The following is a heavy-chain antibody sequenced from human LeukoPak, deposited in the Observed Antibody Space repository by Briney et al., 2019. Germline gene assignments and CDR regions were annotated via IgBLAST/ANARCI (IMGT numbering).Heavy chain of an antibody. CDR3: ARRGIYSWDHAEGSHNWFDP. J-gene: IGHJ5*02. V-gene: IGHV4-59*08. CDR2: IYYSGST. D-gene: IGHD2-15*01. Sequence: SETLSLTCTVSGGSISSYYWSWIRQPPGKGLEWIGYIYYSGSTNYNPSFKSRVTISIDTSKNQFSLKLSSVTAADTAVYYCARRGIYSWDHAEGSHNWFDPWGQGTLVTVSS. CDR1: GGSISSYY.